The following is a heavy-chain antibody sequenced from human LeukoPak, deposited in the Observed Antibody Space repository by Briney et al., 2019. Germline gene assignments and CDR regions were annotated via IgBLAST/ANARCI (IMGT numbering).Heavy chain of an antibody. CDR3: ARVFDS. CDR2: IFYTGKT. J-gene: IGHJ4*02. CDR1: GGSVYTSDYY. V-gene: IGHV4-39*07. Sequence: SETLSLTCTVSGGSVYTSDYYWGWVRQPPGKGPEWIGDIFYTGKTNYNPSLKGRVSISIDTSKNQFSLKLTSVTAADTAVYYCARVFDSWGQGTLVTVSS.